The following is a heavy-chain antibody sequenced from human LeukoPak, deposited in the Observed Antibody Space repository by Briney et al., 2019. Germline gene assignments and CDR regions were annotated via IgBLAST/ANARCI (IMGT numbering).Heavy chain of an antibody. V-gene: IGHV1-69*13. J-gene: IGHJ5*02. CDR3: ATAGYDSSGYRFNWFDP. CDR1: GGTFSSYA. Sequence: SVKVSCKASGGTFSSYAISWVRQAPGQGLEWMGGIIPIFGTANYAQKFQGRVTITADESTSTAYMELSSLRSEDTAVYYCATAGYDSSGYRFNWFDPWGQGTLVTVSS. CDR2: IIPIFGTA. D-gene: IGHD3-22*01.